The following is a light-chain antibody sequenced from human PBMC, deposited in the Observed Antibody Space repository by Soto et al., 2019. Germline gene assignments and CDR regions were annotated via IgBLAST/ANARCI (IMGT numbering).Light chain of an antibody. CDR1: QSVSSN. J-gene: IGKJ4*01. Sequence: EIVMTQSPATLSVSPGERATLSCRASQSVSSNLAWYQQKPGQAPRLLIYGSSTRATGIPARFSGSGSGTDLTLTISSLQSEDFAVYYCQQYNNWPLTFGGGTKVDIK. CDR2: GSS. V-gene: IGKV3-15*01. CDR3: QQYNNWPLT.